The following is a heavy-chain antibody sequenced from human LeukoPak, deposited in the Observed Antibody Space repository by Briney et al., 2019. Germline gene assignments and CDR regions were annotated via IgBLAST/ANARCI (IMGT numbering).Heavy chain of an antibody. CDR3: ARHSRLQPTLGGYVDY. D-gene: IGHD3-16*01. V-gene: IGHV4-38-2*01. CDR1: GYSISSGYY. J-gene: IGHJ4*02. CDR2: IYHSGST. Sequence: PSETLSLTCAVSGYSISSGYYWGWIRQPPGKGLEWIGSIYHSGSTYYNPSLKSRVTISVDTSKNQFSLTLSPVTAADTAVYYCARHSRLQPTLGGYVDYWGPGTLVTVSS.